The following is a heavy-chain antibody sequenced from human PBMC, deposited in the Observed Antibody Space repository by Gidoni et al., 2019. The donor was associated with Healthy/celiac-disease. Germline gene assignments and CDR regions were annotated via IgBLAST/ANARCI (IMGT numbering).Heavy chain of an antibody. CDR1: GFTFSSYG. CDR3: ARGLIVGATTPDY. V-gene: IGHV3-33*01. D-gene: IGHD1-26*01. CDR2: IWYDGSNK. Sequence: QVQLVESGGGVVQPGRSLRLSCAASGFTFSSYGMPWVRQAPGKGLEWVAVIWYDGSNKYYADSVKGRFTISRDNSKNTLYLQMNSLRAEDTAVYYCARGLIVGATTPDYWGQGTLVTVSS. J-gene: IGHJ4*02.